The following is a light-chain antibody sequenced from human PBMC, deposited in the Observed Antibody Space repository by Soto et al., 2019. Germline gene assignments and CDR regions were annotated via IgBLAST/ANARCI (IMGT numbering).Light chain of an antibody. CDR3: MQALQAPLT. Sequence: DIVMTQSPLSLPVTPGEPASISCRSSQSLLHSNGNNYLECYLQKPGQSPQLLISLGSNRASGVPDRFSGSGSGTDFTLIISRVEAEDVGVYYCMQALQAPLTFGGGTKLEIK. V-gene: IGKV2-28*01. CDR1: QSLLHSNGNNY. J-gene: IGKJ4*01. CDR2: LGS.